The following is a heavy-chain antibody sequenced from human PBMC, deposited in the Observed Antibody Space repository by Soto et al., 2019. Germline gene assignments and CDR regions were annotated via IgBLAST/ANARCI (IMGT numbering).Heavy chain of an antibody. CDR3: ARGLLMTTVVFDAFDI. CDR1: GGTFSSYA. J-gene: IGHJ3*02. V-gene: IGHV1-69*13. CDR2: IIPIFGTA. D-gene: IGHD4-17*01. Sequence: ASVKVSCKASGGTFSSYAISLVRQAPGQGLEWMGGIIPIFGTANYAQKFQGRVTITADESTSTAYMELSSLRSEDTAVYYCARGLLMTTVVFDAFDIWGQGTMVTVSS.